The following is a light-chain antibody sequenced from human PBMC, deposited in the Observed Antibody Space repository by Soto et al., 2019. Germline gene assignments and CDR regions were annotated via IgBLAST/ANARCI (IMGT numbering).Light chain of an antibody. Sequence: EIVLTQSPATLSLSPGERATLSCRASQSVSSYLAWYQQKPGPAPRLLIYDASNKATGIPARFNGSGSGTAFALPTSSLVHEPFALYSGQQRTNWPPRFTFGPEIKVDLK. CDR3: QQRTNWPPRFT. CDR2: DAS. CDR1: QSVSSY. J-gene: IGKJ3*01. V-gene: IGKV3-11*01.